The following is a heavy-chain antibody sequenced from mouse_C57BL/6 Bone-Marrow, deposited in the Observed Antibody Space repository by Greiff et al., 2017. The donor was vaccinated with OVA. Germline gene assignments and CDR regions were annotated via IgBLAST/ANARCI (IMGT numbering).Heavy chain of an antibody. CDR2: ISSGGSYT. CDR1: GFTFSSYG. V-gene: IGHV5-6*01. Sequence: EVQGVESGGDLVKPGGSLKLSCAASGFTFSSYGMSWVRQTPDKRLEWVATISSGGSYTYYPDSVKGRFTISRDNAKNTMYLQMSSLKSEDTAMYYCARRGYWGKGTLVTVSA. CDR3: ARRGY. J-gene: IGHJ3*01.